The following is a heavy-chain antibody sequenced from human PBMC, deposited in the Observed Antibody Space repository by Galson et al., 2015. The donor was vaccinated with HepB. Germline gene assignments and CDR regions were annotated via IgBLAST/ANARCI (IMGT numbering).Heavy chain of an antibody. CDR1: GFTFRSYG. Sequence: SLRLSCAASGFTFRSYGMHWVRQAPGKGLEWVAFISYDDDNKYYADSVKGRFTISRDNSKNTLYLQMNSLRPEGTAVYYCAKDAEVVLTTWGCDFWGQGTLVTVSS. CDR2: ISYDDDNK. V-gene: IGHV3-30*18. CDR3: AKDAEVVLTTWGCDF. D-gene: IGHD7-27*01. J-gene: IGHJ4*02.